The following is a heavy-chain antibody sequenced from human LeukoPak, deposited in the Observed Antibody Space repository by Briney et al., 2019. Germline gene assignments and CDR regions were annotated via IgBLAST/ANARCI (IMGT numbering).Heavy chain of an antibody. D-gene: IGHD2-2*01. CDR2: MNPETSGT. J-gene: IGHJ4*02. V-gene: IGHV1-8*01. CDR3: ARFVRHQLPTTDY. Sequence: GASVTVSCKTSGYIFTNYDINWVRQAPGHGLEWMGWMNPETSGTQPAQKFQGRLIMAMDASAGTAYMELSSLTSDDTAVYYCARFVRHQLPTTDYWGQGTLVTVSS. CDR1: GYIFTNYD.